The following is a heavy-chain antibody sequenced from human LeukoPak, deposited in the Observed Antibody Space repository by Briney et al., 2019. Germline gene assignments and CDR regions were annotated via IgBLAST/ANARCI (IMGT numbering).Heavy chain of an antibody. V-gene: IGHV1-2*02. Sequence: AASVKVSCKASGCTFTGYYMHWVRQAPGQGLEWMGWINPNSGGTNYAQKFQGRVTMTRDTSISTAYMELSRLRSDDTAVYYCARLGSSTVTTDYFDYWGQGTLVTVSS. D-gene: IGHD4-17*01. CDR3: ARLGSSTVTTDYFDY. J-gene: IGHJ4*02. CDR2: INPNSGGT. CDR1: GCTFTGYY.